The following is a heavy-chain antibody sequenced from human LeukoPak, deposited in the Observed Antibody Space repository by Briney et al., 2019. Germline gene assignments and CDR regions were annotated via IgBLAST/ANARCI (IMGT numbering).Heavy chain of an antibody. V-gene: IGHV1-2*02. CDR1: GYTFTGYY. CDR2: INPNSGGT. J-gene: IGHJ4*02. D-gene: IGHD6-13*01. Sequence: ASVKVSCKASGYTFTGYYMHWVRQAPGQGLAWMGWINPNSGGTNYAQKFQGRVTMTRDTSISTAYMELSRLRSDDTAFYYCTRDASRTHFDSWGQGTLVTVSS. CDR3: TRDASRTHFDS.